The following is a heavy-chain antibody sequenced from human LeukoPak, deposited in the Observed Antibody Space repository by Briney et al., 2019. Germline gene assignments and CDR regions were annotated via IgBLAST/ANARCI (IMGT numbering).Heavy chain of an antibody. Sequence: GGSLRLSCAASGFTFSSYGMHWVRQAPGKGLEWVAVISYDGSNKYYADSVKGRFTISRDNSKNTLYLQMNSLRAEDTAVYYCAKRSLILGEAYDSSGYYPDAFDIWGQGTMVTVSS. CDR3: AKRSLILGEAYDSSGYYPDAFDI. CDR2: ISYDGSNK. J-gene: IGHJ3*02. D-gene: IGHD3-22*01. CDR1: GFTFSSYG. V-gene: IGHV3-30*18.